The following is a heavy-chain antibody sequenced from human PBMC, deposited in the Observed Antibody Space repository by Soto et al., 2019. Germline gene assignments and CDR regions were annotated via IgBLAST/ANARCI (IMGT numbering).Heavy chain of an antibody. V-gene: IGHV3-7*01. CDR1: GFNVLSYW. Sequence: GGSLRRSCAVSGFNVLSYWMSWVRQAPGKGLEWVASIKDDGSEIYYLQSVRGRFTISRDSAGNALHLAMNYLSAEDTGVYFCAGDIGFDYVNWGQGTLVTVTS. D-gene: IGHD3-16*01. CDR3: AGDIGFDYVN. CDR2: IKDDGSEI. J-gene: IGHJ4*02.